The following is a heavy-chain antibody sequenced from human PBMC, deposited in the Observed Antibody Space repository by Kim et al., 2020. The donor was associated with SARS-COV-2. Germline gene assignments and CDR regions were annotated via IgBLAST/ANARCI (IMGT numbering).Heavy chain of an antibody. CDR3: ARGSAYGDYSGMDV. Sequence: SETLSLTCTVSGGSISSGGYYWSWIRQHPGKGLEWIGYIYYSGSTYYNPSLKSRVTISVDTSKNQFSLKLSSVTAADTAVYYCARGSAYGDYSGMDVWGQGTTVTVSS. D-gene: IGHD4-17*01. J-gene: IGHJ6*02. V-gene: IGHV4-31*03. CDR1: GGSISSGGYY. CDR2: IYYSGST.